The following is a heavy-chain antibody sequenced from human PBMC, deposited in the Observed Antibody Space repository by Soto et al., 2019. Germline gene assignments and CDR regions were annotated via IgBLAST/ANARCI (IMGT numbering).Heavy chain of an antibody. V-gene: IGHV4-59*13. D-gene: IGHD4-17*01. CDR2: VSHTGST. J-gene: IGHJ4*02. CDR3: ARLLGGHGDYGGWSDY. Sequence: QVQLQESGPGLVKPSETLSLTCTVSGGSISPYYWTWIRQTPGQGLEWIGYVSHTGSTRYKTSLRSRVTISVDTSKKQFSLKLTSVTADDTAVYYCARLLGGHGDYGGWSDYWGQGSLVTVSS. CDR1: GGSISPYY.